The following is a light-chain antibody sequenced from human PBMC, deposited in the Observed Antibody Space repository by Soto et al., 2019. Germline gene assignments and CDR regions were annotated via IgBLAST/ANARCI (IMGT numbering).Light chain of an antibody. Sequence: IVVTKAPVTLSSTQGERATLSCGASQIVRNNYLAWYQQKPGLAPRLLIYDASTRATGIPDRFSGSGSGTDFTLTVSRLEPEDFAVYYCHQYGDYRSITFGQGTRLEIK. CDR1: QIVRNNY. J-gene: IGKJ5*01. CDR2: DAS. V-gene: IGKV3D-20*01. CDR3: HQYGDYRSIT.